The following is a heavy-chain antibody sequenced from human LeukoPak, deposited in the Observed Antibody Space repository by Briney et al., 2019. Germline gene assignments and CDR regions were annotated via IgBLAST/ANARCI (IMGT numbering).Heavy chain of an antibody. V-gene: IGHV3-23*01. J-gene: IGHJ4*02. CDR1: GFTFSSYA. Sequence: PGGSLRLSCAASGFTFSSYAMSWVRQAPGKGLEWVSAISGSGGSTYYADSVKGRFTISRDNSKNTVYVQMNSLRAEDTAVYYCAKVDNWNYQRVDYWGQGTLVTVSS. CDR2: ISGSGGST. CDR3: AKVDNWNYQRVDY. D-gene: IGHD1-7*01.